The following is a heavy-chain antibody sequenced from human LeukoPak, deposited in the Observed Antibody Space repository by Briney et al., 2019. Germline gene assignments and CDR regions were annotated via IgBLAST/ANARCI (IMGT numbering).Heavy chain of an antibody. CDR1: GYSFTSYW. J-gene: IGHJ3*02. Sequence: GESLKISCKGSGYSFTSYWIGWVRQMPGKVLEWIGIIYPGDSDTRYSPSFQGQVTISADKSISTAYLQWSSLKASDTAMYYCARSCTSTSCYLTDAFDIWGQGTMVTVSS. V-gene: IGHV5-51*01. D-gene: IGHD2-2*01. CDR3: ARSCTSTSCYLTDAFDI. CDR2: IYPGDSDT.